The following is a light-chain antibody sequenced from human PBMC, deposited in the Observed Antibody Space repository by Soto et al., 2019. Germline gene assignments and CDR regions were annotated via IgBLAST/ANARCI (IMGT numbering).Light chain of an antibody. J-gene: IGLJ3*02. Sequence: QSALTQPRSVSGSPGQSVTISCTGTINDVGGYTYVSWYQQHPGKAPKLMIFDVSKRPSGVPDRFSGSKSGNTASLTISGLQAEDEADYYCCSYAGGTWVFGAGNKLAFL. CDR1: INDVGGYTY. V-gene: IGLV2-11*01. CDR3: CSYAGGTWV. CDR2: DVS.